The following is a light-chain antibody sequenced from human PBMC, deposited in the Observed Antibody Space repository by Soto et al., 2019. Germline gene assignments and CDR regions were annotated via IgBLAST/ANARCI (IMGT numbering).Light chain of an antibody. CDR2: EVI. CDR3: CSYSGRTTWV. CDR1: SNDVGSYKL. V-gene: IGLV2-23*02. J-gene: IGLJ3*02. Sequence: QSVLTQPASVSGSPGQSITISCTGTSNDVGSYKLVSWYQRHPGKAPKLLIYEVIKRPSGVSSRFSASKSGNTASLTISGLQAEDEADYFCCSYSGRTTWVFGGGNKLTVL.